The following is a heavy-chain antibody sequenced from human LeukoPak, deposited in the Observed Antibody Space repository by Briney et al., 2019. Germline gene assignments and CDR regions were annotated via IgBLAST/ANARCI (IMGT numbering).Heavy chain of an antibody. CDR1: GFIFNNYA. CDR3: ARISFLYWFFDL. V-gene: IGHV3-23*01. Sequence: GGSLRLSCAASGFIFNNYAMNWVRQAPGKGLEWVSSVMYIDGSTYYADSVKGRFTISRDTSKNTLYLQMNSLRAEDTAVYYCARISFLYWFFDLWGRGTLVTVSS. D-gene: IGHD2/OR15-2a*01. J-gene: IGHJ2*01. CDR2: VMYIDGST.